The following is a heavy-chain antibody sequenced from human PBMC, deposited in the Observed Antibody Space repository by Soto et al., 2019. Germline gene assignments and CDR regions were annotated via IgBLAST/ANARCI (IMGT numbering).Heavy chain of an antibody. V-gene: IGHV4-30-4*01. Sequence: SETLSLTCTVSGGSISSGDYYWGWIRQPPGKGLEWIGYIYYSGSTYYNPSLKSRVTISVDTSKNQFSLKLSTVTAADTAVYYCARDLGATEYYYGMDVWGQGTTVTVSS. CDR1: GGSISSGDYY. CDR2: IYYSGST. D-gene: IGHD1-26*01. J-gene: IGHJ6*02. CDR3: ARDLGATEYYYGMDV.